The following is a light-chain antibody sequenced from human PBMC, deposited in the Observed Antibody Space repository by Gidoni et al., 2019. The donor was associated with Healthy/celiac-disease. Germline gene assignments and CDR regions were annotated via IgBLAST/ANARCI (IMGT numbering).Light chain of an antibody. CDR2: LNSDGSH. J-gene: IGLJ3*02. Sequence: QLVLTQSPSASASLGASVKLTCPLSSGHSSYAIAWHQQQPEKGPRYFMKLNSDGSHSKGDGIPDRFSGSSSGAERYLTISSLQSEDEADYYCQTWGTGGVFGGGTKLTVL. CDR3: QTWGTGGV. V-gene: IGLV4-69*01. CDR1: SGHSSYA.